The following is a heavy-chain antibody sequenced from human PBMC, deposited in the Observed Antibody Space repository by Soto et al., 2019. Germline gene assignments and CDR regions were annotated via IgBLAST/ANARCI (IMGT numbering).Heavy chain of an antibody. V-gene: IGHV3-53*01. CDR3: ARVYYHDTSGPFADAFDV. CDR2: IYSGGNT. Sequence: PGGSLRLSCAASGFRVSIKYMSWVRQAQGMGLEWVSLIYSGGNTYYADSVKGRFTISRDNSKNTLYLQMNTLRAEDTAVYYCARVYYHDTSGPFADAFDVRGQGTMVT. D-gene: IGHD3-22*01. CDR1: GFRVSIKY. J-gene: IGHJ3*01.